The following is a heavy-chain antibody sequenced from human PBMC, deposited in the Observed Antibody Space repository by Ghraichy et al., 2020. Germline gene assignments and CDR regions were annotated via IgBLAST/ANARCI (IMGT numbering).Heavy chain of an antibody. J-gene: IGHJ4*02. CDR3: ARAEDYGDYRWAD. Sequence: GGSLRLSCAASGFTFSSYGMHWVRQAPGKGLEWVAVIWYDGSNKYYADSVKGRFTISRDNSKNTLYLQMNSLRAEDTAVYYCARAEDYGDYRWADWGQGTLVTVSS. D-gene: IGHD4-17*01. CDR2: IWYDGSNK. CDR1: GFTFSSYG. V-gene: IGHV3-33*08.